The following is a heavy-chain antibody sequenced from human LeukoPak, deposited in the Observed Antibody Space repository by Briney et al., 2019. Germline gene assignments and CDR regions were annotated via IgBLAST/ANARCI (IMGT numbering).Heavy chain of an antibody. Sequence: GGSLRLSCAASGFAFSSYAMSWVRQAPGKGLEWVSAISGSGGSTYYADSVKGRFTISRDNSKNTLYLQMNSLRAEDTAVYYCAKTGTPWYYFDYWGQGTLVTVSS. CDR3: AKTGTPWYYFDY. D-gene: IGHD6-13*01. CDR2: ISGSGGST. J-gene: IGHJ4*02. CDR1: GFAFSSYA. V-gene: IGHV3-23*01.